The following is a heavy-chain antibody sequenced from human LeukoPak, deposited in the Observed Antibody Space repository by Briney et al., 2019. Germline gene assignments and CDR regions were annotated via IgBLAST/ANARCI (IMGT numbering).Heavy chain of an antibody. J-gene: IGHJ4*02. V-gene: IGHV3-53*01. D-gene: IGHD3-22*01. CDR3: ASWYYYDSSGYPSSGLDY. CDR1: GFTVSSNY. CDR2: IYSGGST. Sequence: PGGSLRLSCAASGFTVSSNYMSWVRQAPGKGLEWVSVIYSGGSTYYADSVKGRFTISRDNSENTLYLQMNSLRAEDTAVYYCASWYYYDSSGYPSSGLDYWGQGTLVTVSS.